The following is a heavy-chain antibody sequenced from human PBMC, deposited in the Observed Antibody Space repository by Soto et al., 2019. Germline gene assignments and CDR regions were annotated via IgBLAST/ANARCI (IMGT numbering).Heavy chain of an antibody. Sequence: QVQLVQSGAEVKKPGASVKVSCKASGYTFTSYGISWVRQAPGQGLEWMGSIRAYNGNTNYAPKLKGRVTMTTDISTSTAYMALRSMRSDDTAVYYCARDIPTMDVWGQGTTVTVSS. CDR1: GYTFTSYG. CDR3: ARDIPTMDV. V-gene: IGHV1-18*01. J-gene: IGHJ6*02. CDR2: IRAYNGNT.